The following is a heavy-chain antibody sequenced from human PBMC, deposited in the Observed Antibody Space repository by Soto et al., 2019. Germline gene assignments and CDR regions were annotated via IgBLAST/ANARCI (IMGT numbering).Heavy chain of an antibody. CDR2: ISSSGGST. Sequence: EVQLLDSGGGLVQPGGSLRLSCAASEFTFTTCAMSWVRQAPGKGLEWVSTISSSGGSTYYAGSVKGRFTISRDNYKSTLYLQMNSLRGEDTAVYYWAKSPPHLRAGGQIDYWGQGTLVTVSS. J-gene: IGHJ4*02. CDR3: AKSPPHLRAGGQIDY. D-gene: IGHD2-15*01. V-gene: IGHV3-23*01. CDR1: EFTFTTCA.